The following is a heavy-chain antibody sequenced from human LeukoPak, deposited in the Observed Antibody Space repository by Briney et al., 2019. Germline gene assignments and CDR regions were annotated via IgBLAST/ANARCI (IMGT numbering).Heavy chain of an antibody. J-gene: IGHJ6*02. V-gene: IGHV3-72*01. Sequence: GGSLRLSCAASGFTFSDHYMDWVRQAPGKGLEWVGRTRNKANSYTTEYAASVKGRFTISRDDSKNSLYLQMNSLKTEDTAVYYCARDRGDYGDYSYYYYGMDVWGQGTTVTVSS. D-gene: IGHD4-17*01. CDR3: ARDRGDYGDYSYYYYGMDV. CDR2: TRNKANSYTT. CDR1: GFTFSDHY.